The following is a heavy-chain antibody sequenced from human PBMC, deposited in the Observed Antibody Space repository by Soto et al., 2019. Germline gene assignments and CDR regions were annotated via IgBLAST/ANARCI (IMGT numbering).Heavy chain of an antibody. CDR2: ISAKNGDT. CDR3: ARGGYSSGWYGGYYFDS. D-gene: IGHD6-19*01. V-gene: IGHV1-18*01. J-gene: IGHJ4*02. Sequence: ASVKVSCKTSGYPFNNYGISWVRQAPGRGPQWMGWISAKNGDTNYAQDLQGRLTMSTDTSTSTAYMELRRLRSDDTAVYYCARGGYSSGWYGGYYFDSWGQGTPVTVPQ. CDR1: GYPFNNYG.